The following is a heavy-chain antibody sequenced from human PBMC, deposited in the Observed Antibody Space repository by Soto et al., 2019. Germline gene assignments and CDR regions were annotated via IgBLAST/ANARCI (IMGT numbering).Heavy chain of an antibody. V-gene: IGHV5-51*01. Sequence: GESLKISCRGSGYNFASYWIGWVRQMPGKGLEWMGIIYPGDSDTRYSPSFQGQVTISADKSINTAYLQWSSLKASDTAMYYCARGDYDILTGSYKSYYGMDVWGQGTTVTVSS. D-gene: IGHD3-9*01. CDR2: IYPGDSDT. CDR1: GYNFASYW. CDR3: ARGDYDILTGSYKSYYGMDV. J-gene: IGHJ6*02.